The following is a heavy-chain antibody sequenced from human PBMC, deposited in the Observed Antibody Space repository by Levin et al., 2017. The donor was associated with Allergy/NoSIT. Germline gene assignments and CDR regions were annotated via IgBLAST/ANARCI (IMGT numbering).Heavy chain of an antibody. CDR1: GFTFDDYA. V-gene: IGHV3-9*01. Sequence: SGGSLRLSCAASGFTFDDYAMHWVRQAPGKGLEWVSGISWNSGSIGYADSVKGRFTISRDNAKNSLYLQMNSLRAEDTALYYCAKDLTPQYNWNDTGIDYWGQGTLVTVSS. CDR3: AKDLTPQYNWNDTGIDY. D-gene: IGHD1-20*01. J-gene: IGHJ4*02. CDR2: ISWNSGSI.